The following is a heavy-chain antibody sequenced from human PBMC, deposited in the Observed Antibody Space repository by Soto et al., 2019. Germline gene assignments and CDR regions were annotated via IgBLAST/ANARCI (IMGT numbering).Heavy chain of an antibody. V-gene: IGHV3-48*03. CDR1: GFTFSSYE. Sequence: GGSLRLSRAASGFTFSSYEMNWVRQAPGKGLEWVSYISSRGSTLYYADSVKGRFTISVDDAKNPLYLQMNSLRAEDTAVYYSASDRNMAAFPSLSFGYWGQGTLVNVSS. CDR2: ISSRGSTL. D-gene: IGHD6-13*01. J-gene: IGHJ4*02. CDR3: ASDRNMAAFPSLSFGY.